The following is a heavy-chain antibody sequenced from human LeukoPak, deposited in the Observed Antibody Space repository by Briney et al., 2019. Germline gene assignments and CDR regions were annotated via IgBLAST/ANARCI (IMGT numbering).Heavy chain of an antibody. Sequence: ASVKVSCQASGYTFTGYYMHWVRQAPGQGLEWMGWINPNSGGTNYAQKFQGRVTMTRDTSISTAYMELSRLRSDDTAVYYCAREGFSSSSRRAAYYFDYWGQGTLVTVSS. CDR1: GYTFTGYY. CDR2: INPNSGGT. J-gene: IGHJ4*02. CDR3: AREGFSSSSRRAAYYFDY. V-gene: IGHV1-2*02. D-gene: IGHD6-6*01.